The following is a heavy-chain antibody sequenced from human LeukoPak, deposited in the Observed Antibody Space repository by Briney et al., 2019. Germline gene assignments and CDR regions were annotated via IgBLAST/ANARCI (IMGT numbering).Heavy chain of an antibody. CDR2: IRSDNSYI. V-gene: IGHV3-21*01. CDR1: GFTFSSYA. D-gene: IGHD5-18*01. J-gene: IGHJ3*02. CDR3: VRDSRLDTIMVSFDM. Sequence: GGSLRLSCAASGFTFSSYAMSWVRQAPGKGLEWVSAIRSDNSYIYYADSVKGRFIISRDNAKNSLYLQMNSLRAEDTAVYYCVRDSRLDTIMVSFDMWGQGTMVTVSS.